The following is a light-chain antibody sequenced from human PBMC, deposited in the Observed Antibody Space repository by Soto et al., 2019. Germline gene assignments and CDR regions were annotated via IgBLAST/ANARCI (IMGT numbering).Light chain of an antibody. Sequence: SYELTQPPSVSVAPGETARISCGGNNIGSKGVHWYQQKPGQAPVLVIYSDTDLPPVIPERFSGSNSANMATLTISRVEAGDDADYYCLVCYSGSAHVLFGGGTKVTVL. CDR1: NIGSKG. CDR3: LVCYSGSAHVL. V-gene: IGLV3-21*01. J-gene: IGLJ2*01. CDR2: SDT.